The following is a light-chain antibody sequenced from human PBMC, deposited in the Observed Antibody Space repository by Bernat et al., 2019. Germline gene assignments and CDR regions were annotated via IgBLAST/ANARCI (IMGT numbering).Light chain of an antibody. J-gene: IGKJ5*01. Sequence: EIVLTQSPGTLSLSPGERATLSCRASQSVSSSYLAWYQQKPGQAPRLLIYGASTRATSIPARFSGSGSGTDFTLTISSLQPEDFAVYYCQQDYNLPLTFGQGTRLEIK. CDR1: QSVSSSY. CDR3: QQDYNLPLT. CDR2: GAS. V-gene: IGKV3D-7*01.